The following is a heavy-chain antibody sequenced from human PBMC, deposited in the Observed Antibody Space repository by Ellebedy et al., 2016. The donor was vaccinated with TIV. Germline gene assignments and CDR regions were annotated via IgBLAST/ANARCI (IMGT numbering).Heavy chain of an antibody. J-gene: IGHJ4*02. CDR2: IYPIDSEV. CDR3: ARPSVVGYAGAHYFGS. V-gene: IGHV5-51*01. CDR1: EFSFSSYW. Sequence: PGGSLGLSCQGSEFSFSSYWIGWVRHTPGKGLEWMGIIYPIDSEVRYSPSYQGHFTISADTASWTAYLEWSSLKASDTAIYYCARPSVVGYAGAHYFGSWGQGTLVTVSS. D-gene: IGHD5-12*01.